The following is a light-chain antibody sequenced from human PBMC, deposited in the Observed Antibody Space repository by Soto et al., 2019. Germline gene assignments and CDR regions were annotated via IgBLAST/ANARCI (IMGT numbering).Light chain of an antibody. CDR2: YDD. V-gene: IGLV1-36*01. CDR3: AAWDDSLNGQV. CDR1: SSNIGNNA. Sequence: QSVLTQPPSVSEAPRQRVTISCSGSSSNIGNNAVNWYQQFPGKAPKLLIYYDDLLPSGVSDRFSGSKSGTSASLAISGLRSEDEADYYCAAWDDSLNGQVFGGGTKVTVL. J-gene: IGLJ2*01.